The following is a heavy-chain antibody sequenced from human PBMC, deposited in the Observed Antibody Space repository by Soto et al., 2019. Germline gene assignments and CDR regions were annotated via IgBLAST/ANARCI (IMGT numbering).Heavy chain of an antibody. V-gene: IGHV3-30-3*01. Sequence: QVQLVESGGGVVQPGRSLRLSCAASGFTFSSYAMHWVRQAPGKGLEWVAVIAYDGSNKYYADSVKGRFTISRDNTKNTLSMKTNSLRAENTAVYYCARDPMGRYYGSGSYYFDYWGQGTLFTVSS. CDR1: GFTFSSYA. D-gene: IGHD3-10*01. CDR2: IAYDGSNK. CDR3: ARDPMGRYYGSGSYYFDY. J-gene: IGHJ4*02.